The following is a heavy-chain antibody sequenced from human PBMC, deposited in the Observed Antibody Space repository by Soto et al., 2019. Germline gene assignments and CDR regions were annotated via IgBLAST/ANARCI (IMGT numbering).Heavy chain of an antibody. D-gene: IGHD1-26*01. CDR3: AKASGESYPWSRVFAS. V-gene: IGHV3-23*01. Sequence: EVQLLVSGGGLVQPGGSLRLSCAASGFTFSTYAMNWVRQAPGKGLEWVSTITNTGGDKIYADSVKGRFTISRDNSKNTLFLQMNNVRVEDTAIYFGAKASGESYPWSRVFASWGQGTRVTVSS. CDR1: GFTFSTYA. J-gene: IGHJ4*02. CDR2: ITNTGGDK.